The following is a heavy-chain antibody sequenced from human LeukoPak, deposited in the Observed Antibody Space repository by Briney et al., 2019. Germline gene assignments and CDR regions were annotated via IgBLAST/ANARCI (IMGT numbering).Heavy chain of an antibody. CDR1: GFTFDDYA. Sequence: GGSLRLSCAASGFTFDDYAMHWVRQAPGKGLEWVSGISWNSGSIGYADSVKGRFTISRDNAKNSLYLQMNSLRAEDMALYYCAKGSYDSSGYYNFDYWGQGTLVTVSS. CDR2: ISWNSGSI. V-gene: IGHV3-9*03. J-gene: IGHJ4*02. D-gene: IGHD3-22*01. CDR3: AKGSYDSSGYYNFDY.